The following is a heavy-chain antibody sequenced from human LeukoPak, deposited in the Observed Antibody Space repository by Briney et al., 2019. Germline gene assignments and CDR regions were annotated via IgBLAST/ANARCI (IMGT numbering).Heavy chain of an antibody. J-gene: IGHJ4*02. CDR2: ISAYNGNT. CDR1: GYTFTSYG. CDR3: ARLGFGELLTHIDY. V-gene: IGHV1-18*01. Sequence: ASVKVSCKASGYTFTSYGISWVRQAPGQGLKGMGWISAYNGNTNYAQKLQGRVTMTTDTSTSTAYMELRSLRSDDTAVYYCARLGFGELLTHIDYWGQGTLVTVSP. D-gene: IGHD3-10*01.